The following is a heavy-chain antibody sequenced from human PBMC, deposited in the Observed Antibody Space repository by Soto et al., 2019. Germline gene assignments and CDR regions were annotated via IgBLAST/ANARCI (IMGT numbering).Heavy chain of an antibody. CDR2: ISSSGDIP. CDR1: GFTFTTYA. J-gene: IGHJ4*02. D-gene: IGHD4-17*01. V-gene: IGHV3-23*01. Sequence: EVQLLESGGGLVQPGGSLRLSCAASGFTFTTYAMSWVRQAPGKGLEWVSGISSSGDIPYYADSVKGRFTISRDQSKKTVHLQMNSLRAGDTAVYYCAKVNSIVGDGDHDYWGQGTLVSVSS. CDR3: AKVNSIVGDGDHDY.